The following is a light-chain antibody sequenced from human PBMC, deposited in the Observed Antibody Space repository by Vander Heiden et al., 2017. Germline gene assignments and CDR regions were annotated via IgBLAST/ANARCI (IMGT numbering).Light chain of an antibody. CDR1: QSVSSSY. J-gene: IGKJ1*01. Sequence: EIVLTQSPGTLSLSPGERATLSCRASQSVSSSYLAWYQQKPGQAPRLLIYDASSRATGIPDRFSGSGSGTDFTLTISRLEPEDFAVYYCQQDISPPRTFGQGTKVEIK. V-gene: IGKV3-20*01. CDR3: QQDISPPRT. CDR2: DAS.